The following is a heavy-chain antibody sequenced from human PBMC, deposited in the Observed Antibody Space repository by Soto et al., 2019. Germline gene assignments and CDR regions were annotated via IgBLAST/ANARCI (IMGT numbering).Heavy chain of an antibody. CDR2: IIPIFSTA. V-gene: IGHV1-69*12. D-gene: IGHD4-17*01. CDR1: GGTFTTSA. J-gene: IGHJ6*02. Sequence: QVQLVQSGAEVKKPGSSVKVSCKASGGTFTTSAISWVRQAPGQGLEWMGGIIPIFSTADYAQKFQGRVTITADESRTTAYMELSSLRSETTAVYSSARAPPRENYGGHYYSEMDVWGQGTTVTVSS. CDR3: ARAPPRENYGGHYYSEMDV.